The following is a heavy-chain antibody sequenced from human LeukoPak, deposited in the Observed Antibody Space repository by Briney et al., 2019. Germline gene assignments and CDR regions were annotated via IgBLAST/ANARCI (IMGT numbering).Heavy chain of an antibody. D-gene: IGHD6-13*01. CDR3: ARAAGGIDSSSLNWFDP. V-gene: IGHV4-39*07. J-gene: IGHJ5*02. Sequence: SETLSLTCTVSGGSISSYYWGWIRQPPGKGLEWIGSIYYSGSTYYNPSLKSRVTISVDTSKNQFSLKLSSVTAADTAVYYCARAAGGIDSSSLNWFDPWGQGTLVTVSS. CDR2: IYYSGST. CDR1: GGSISSYY.